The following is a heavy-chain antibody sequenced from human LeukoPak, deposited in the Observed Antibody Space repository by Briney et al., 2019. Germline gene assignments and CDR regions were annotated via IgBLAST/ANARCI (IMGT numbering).Heavy chain of an antibody. CDR2: ISYDGSNK. J-gene: IGHJ3*02. CDR3: ARDLYDFWSGSYAFDI. D-gene: IGHD3-3*01. V-gene: IGHV3-30-3*01. CDR1: GFTFSSYA. Sequence: PGGSLRLSCAASGFTFSSYAMSWVRQAPGKGLEWVAVISYDGSNKYYADSVKGRFTISRDNSKNTLYLQMNSLRAEDTAVYYCARDLYDFWSGSYAFDIWGQGTMVTVSS.